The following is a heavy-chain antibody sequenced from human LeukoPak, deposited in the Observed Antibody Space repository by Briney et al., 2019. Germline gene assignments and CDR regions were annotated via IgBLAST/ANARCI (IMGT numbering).Heavy chain of an antibody. J-gene: IGHJ4*02. D-gene: IGHD6-19*01. V-gene: IGHV6-1*01. CDR3: ARGHSGYLEY. CDR1: GDSVSSNSAA. CDR2: TYYRSKWYN. Sequence: PSQTLSLTCAISGDSVSSNSAAWNCIRQSPSRGLEWLVRTYYRSKWYNAYAVSVKSRLTINPDTSKNQFSLQLNSVTPEETAVYYCARGHSGYLEYWGQGTLVTVSS.